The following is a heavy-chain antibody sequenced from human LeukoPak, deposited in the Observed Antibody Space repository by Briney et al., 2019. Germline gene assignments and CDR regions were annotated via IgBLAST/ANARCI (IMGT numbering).Heavy chain of an antibody. CDR2: INSDETNI. CDR1: GFTFSSYW. Sequence: GGSLRLSCAASGFTFSSYWMYWVRQAPGKGLVWVSRINSDETNITYADSVKGRFTISRDNAKKTLYLQMNGLRADDTAVYYCARHPLKDWGQGTLVTVSS. J-gene: IGHJ4*02. CDR3: ARHPLKD. V-gene: IGHV3-74*01.